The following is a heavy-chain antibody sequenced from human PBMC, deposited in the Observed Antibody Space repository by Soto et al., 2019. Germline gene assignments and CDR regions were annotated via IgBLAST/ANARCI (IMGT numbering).Heavy chain of an antibody. D-gene: IGHD6-13*01. J-gene: IGHJ4*02. CDR1: GFTFSAYA. CDR3: ARQDYSTTWYLNY. Sequence: EVQLSESGGGVVQPGGSLRLSCAASGFTFSAYAMTWVRQAPGKGLEWVSVISGSAGATYYADSVKGRFTISRDNSKNTLYLQMNSLRAEDTAVYYCARQDYSTTWYLNYWGQGTLVTVSS. CDR2: ISGSAGAT. V-gene: IGHV3-23*01.